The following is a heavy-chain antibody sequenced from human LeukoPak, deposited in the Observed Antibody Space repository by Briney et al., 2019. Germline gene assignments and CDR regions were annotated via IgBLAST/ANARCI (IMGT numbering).Heavy chain of an antibody. CDR2: IYSGGST. CDR1: GFTVSSNY. CDR3: ARAGSGSSYCFDY. D-gene: IGHD1-26*01. J-gene: IGHJ4*02. V-gene: IGHV3-66*01. Sequence: GGSLRLSCAASGFTVSSNYMSWVRQAPGKGLEWVSVIYSGGSTYYADSVKGRFTISRDNSKNTLYLQMNSLRAEDTAVYYCARAGSGSSYCFDYWGQGTLVTVSS.